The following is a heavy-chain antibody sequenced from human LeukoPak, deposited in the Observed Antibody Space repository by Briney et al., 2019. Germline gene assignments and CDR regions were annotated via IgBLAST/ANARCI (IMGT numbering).Heavy chain of an antibody. CDR3: ASGEGYLDTAMGTSFDY. CDR1: GGTFSSYA. D-gene: IGHD5-18*01. V-gene: IGHV1-69*05. CDR2: ISPSFGTA. J-gene: IGHJ4*02. Sequence: SVKVSCKASGGTFSSYAISWVRQAPGQGLEWMGGISPSFGTANYAQKFQGRVTITTDESTSTAYMELSSLRSEDTAVYYCASGEGYLDTAMGTSFDYWGQGTLVTVSS.